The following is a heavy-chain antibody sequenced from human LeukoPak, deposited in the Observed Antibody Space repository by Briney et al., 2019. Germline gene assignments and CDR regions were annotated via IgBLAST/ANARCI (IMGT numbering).Heavy chain of an antibody. CDR3: ARHRSGYDKRYYYYGMDV. V-gene: IGHV4-31*03. D-gene: IGHD5-12*01. Sequence: PSETLSHTCTVSGGSISSGGYYWSWIRQHPGKGLEWIGYIYYSGSTYYNPSLKSRVTISVDTSKNQFSLKLSSVTAADTAVYYCARHRSGYDKRYYYYGMDVWGQGTTVTVSS. CDR2: IYYSGST. J-gene: IGHJ6*02. CDR1: GGSISSGGYY.